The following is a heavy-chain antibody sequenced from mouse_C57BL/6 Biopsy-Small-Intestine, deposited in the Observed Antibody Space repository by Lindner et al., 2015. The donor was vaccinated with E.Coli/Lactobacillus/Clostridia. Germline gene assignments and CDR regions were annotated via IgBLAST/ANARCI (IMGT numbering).Heavy chain of an antibody. CDR1: GFSFSDYG. CDR2: ISSGSSII. J-gene: IGHJ4*01. V-gene: IGHV5-17*01. CDR3: ARTTAYAMDY. D-gene: IGHD1-2*01. Sequence: VQLQESGGDLVKPGGSLKLSCAASGFSFSDYGMHWVRQAPEKGLEWVAYISSGSSIIYYADTVKGRFTISRDNAKNTLFLQMTSLRSEDTAMYYCARTTAYAMDYWGQGTSVTVSS.